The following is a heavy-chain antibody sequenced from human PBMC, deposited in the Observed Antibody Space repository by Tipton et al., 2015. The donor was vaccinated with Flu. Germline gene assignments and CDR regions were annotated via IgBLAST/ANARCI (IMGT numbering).Heavy chain of an antibody. J-gene: IGHJ4*02. CDR3: GRAIGGGNSY. Sequence: QLVQSGGGLVKPGGSLRLSCAASGFTFSSYTMNWVRQAPGKGLEWVSCISSGGDFTYYADSVKGRFTISRDNAKTSLYLQMNSLRAEDTAVYYCGRAIGGGNSYWGQGALVTVSS. CDR2: ISSGGDFT. V-gene: IGHV3-21*01. CDR1: GFTFSSYT. D-gene: IGHD4-23*01.